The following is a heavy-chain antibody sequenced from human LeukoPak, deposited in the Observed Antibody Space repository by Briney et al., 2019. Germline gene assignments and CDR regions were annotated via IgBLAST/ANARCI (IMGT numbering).Heavy chain of an antibody. V-gene: IGHV3-7*01. J-gene: IGHJ3*02. Sequence: PGGSLRLSCAASGFTFSSYWMSWVRQAPGKGLEWVANIKQNGSEKYYVDSVKGRFTISRDNAKNSLYLQMNSLRAEDTAVYYCARDYRPLRYFDWLFPPNAFDIWGQGTMVTVSS. CDR1: GFTFSSYW. CDR3: ARDYRPLRYFDWLFPPNAFDI. CDR2: IKQNGSEK. D-gene: IGHD3-9*01.